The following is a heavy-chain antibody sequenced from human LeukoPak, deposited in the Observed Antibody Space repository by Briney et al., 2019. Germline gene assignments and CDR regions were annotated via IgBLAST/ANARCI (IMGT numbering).Heavy chain of an antibody. CDR3: ARARGYCSSTICHLHFDY. CDR2: IYSGGST. V-gene: IGHV3-53*01. CDR1: GFTVSSNY. J-gene: IGHJ4*02. Sequence: GGSLRLSCAASGFTVSSNYMSWVRQAPGKGLEWVSVIYSGGSTYYADSVKGRFTISRDNSKNTLYLQMNSLRAEDTAVYYCARARGYCSSTICHLHFDYWGQGTLVTVSS. D-gene: IGHD2-2*01.